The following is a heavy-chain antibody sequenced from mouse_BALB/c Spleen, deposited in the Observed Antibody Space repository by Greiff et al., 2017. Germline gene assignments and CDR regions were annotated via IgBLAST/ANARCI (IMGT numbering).Heavy chain of an antibody. V-gene: IGHV3-8*02. Sequence: EVQLQESGPSLVKPSQTLSLTCSVTGDSITSGYWNWIRKFPGNKLEYMGYISYSGSTYYNPSLKSRISITRDTSKNQYYLQLNSVTTEDTATYYCARFITTGWYFDVWGAGTTVTVSS. CDR1: GDSITSGY. CDR3: ARFITTGWYFDV. D-gene: IGHD1-1*01. J-gene: IGHJ1*01. CDR2: ISYSGST.